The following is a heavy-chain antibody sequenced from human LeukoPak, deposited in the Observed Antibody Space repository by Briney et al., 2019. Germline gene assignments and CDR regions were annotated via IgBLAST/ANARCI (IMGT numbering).Heavy chain of an antibody. CDR2: ITGSGSGGST. J-gene: IGHJ4*02. V-gene: IGHV3-23*01. D-gene: IGHD6-13*01. CDR1: GFTYRDYP. Sequence: GGSLRLSCVASGFTYRDYPMSWVRQAPGKGLEWVSTITGSGSGGSTHYADSVKGRFTISRDKSKSSMYLQMNSLRAEDTAVYYCAKSVFGSIAAAGFYFDYWGQGTLVTVSS. CDR3: AKSVFGSIAAAGFYFDY.